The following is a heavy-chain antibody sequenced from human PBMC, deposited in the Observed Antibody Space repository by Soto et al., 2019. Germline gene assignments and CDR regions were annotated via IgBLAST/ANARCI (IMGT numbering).Heavy chain of an antibody. J-gene: IGHJ3*02. CDR3: ARDSAYAFDI. CDR2: IRSSPSTI. CDR1: GFTFSIYS. V-gene: IGHV3-48*01. Sequence: GGSLRLSCAASGFTFSIYSMNWVRQAPGKGLEWVSYIRSSPSTIDYADSVKGRFTISSDNAKNSSYVQMNSLRAEDTAVYYCARDSAYAFDIWGQGTMVTVSS.